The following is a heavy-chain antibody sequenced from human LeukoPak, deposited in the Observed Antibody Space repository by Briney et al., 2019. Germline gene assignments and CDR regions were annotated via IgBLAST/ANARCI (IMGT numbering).Heavy chain of an antibody. CDR2: INHSGST. V-gene: IGHV4-34*01. D-gene: IGHD6-19*01. Sequence: PSETLSLTCAVYGGSSSGYYWSWIRQPPGKGLEWIGEINHSGSTNYNPSLKSRVTISVDTSKNQFSLKLSSVTAADTAVYYCARVSPGIAVAGPRGYFDYWGQGTLVTVSS. CDR3: ARVSPGIAVAGPRGYFDY. J-gene: IGHJ4*02. CDR1: GGSSSGYY.